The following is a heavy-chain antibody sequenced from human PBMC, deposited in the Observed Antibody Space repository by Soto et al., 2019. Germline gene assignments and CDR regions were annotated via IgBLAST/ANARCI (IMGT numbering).Heavy chain of an antibody. Sequence: EVQLVESGGGLVQPGGSLRLSCATSGFILSDCAMNWVRQAPGKGLEWVSYISSSSSVIDYAESVKGRFTVSRDNARNSLYLQMNSLRVEDTAVYYCARELSWGSNWYYYMDVWGKGTTVTVSS. CDR1: GFILSDCA. J-gene: IGHJ6*03. D-gene: IGHD7-27*01. CDR2: ISSSSSVI. V-gene: IGHV3-48*01. CDR3: ARELSWGSNWYYYMDV.